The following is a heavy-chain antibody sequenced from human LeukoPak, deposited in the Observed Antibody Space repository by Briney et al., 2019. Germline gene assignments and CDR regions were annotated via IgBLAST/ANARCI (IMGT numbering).Heavy chain of an antibody. Sequence: ASVKVSCKTSGYTFTNYGISWVRQAPGQGLEWMGWISAYNGNTNYAQKVQGRVTMITDTSSSTAYMELRSLKSDDTAVYYCARDLGSSADHFDYWGQGTLVTVSS. CDR1: GYTFTNYG. J-gene: IGHJ4*02. V-gene: IGHV1-18*01. D-gene: IGHD6-6*01. CDR3: ARDLGSSADHFDY. CDR2: ISAYNGNT.